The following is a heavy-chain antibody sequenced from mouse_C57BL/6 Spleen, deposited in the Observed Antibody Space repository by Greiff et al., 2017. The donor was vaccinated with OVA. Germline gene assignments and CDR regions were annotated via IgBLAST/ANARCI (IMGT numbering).Heavy chain of an antibody. D-gene: IGHD2-5*01. J-gene: IGHJ3*01. CDR2: INPYNGGT. V-gene: IGHV1-19*01. Sequence: VQLQQSGPVLVKPGASVKMSCKASGYTFTDYYMNWVKQSHGKSLEWIGVINPYNGGTSYNQKFKGKATLTVDKSSSTAYMEHNSLTSENSAVYYCESAVDSNPAWFAYWGQGTLVTVSA. CDR1: GYTFTDYY. CDR3: ESAVDSNPAWFAY.